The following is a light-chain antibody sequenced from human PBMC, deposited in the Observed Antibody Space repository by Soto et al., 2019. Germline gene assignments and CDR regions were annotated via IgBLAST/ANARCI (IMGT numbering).Light chain of an antibody. CDR1: QSVSSN. CDR3: QQRSNWPA. CDR2: GAS. V-gene: IGKV3-11*01. J-gene: IGKJ5*01. Sequence: EIVLTQSPATLSVSPGERATLSCRASQSVSSNLAWYQQKPGQAPRLLIYGASTRATGIPARFSGSGSGTDFTLTISSLEPEDFAVYYCQQRSNWPAFGPGTRLEIK.